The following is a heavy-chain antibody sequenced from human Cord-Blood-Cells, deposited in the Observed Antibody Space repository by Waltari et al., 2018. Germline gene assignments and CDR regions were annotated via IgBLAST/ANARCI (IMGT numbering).Heavy chain of an antibody. CDR3: AVRDSSGYYYFDY. D-gene: IGHD3-22*01. CDR1: GGSISSSNW. V-gene: IGHV4-4*02. J-gene: IGHJ4*02. Sequence: QVQLQESGPGLVKPSGTLSLTCAVSGGSISSSNWWSWVRQPPGKGLEWIGEIYHRGSTNDSPSLKSRVTISGDKSKNQFSLKLSSVTAADTAVYYCAVRDSSGYYYFDYWGQGTLVTVSS. CDR2: IYHRGST.